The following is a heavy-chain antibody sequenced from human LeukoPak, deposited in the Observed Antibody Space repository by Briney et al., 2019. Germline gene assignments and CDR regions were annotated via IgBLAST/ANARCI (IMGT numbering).Heavy chain of an antibody. J-gene: IGHJ4*02. D-gene: IGHD4-23*01. CDR1: GVSISSYY. V-gene: IGHV4-59*01. Sequence: KPSETLSLTCTVSGVSISSYYWSWIRQPPGKGLEWIGYIYYSGSTNYNPSLKSRVTISVDTSKNQFSLKLSSVTAADTAVYYCARGKNSPHVPDYWGQGTLVTVSS. CDR3: ARGKNSPHVPDY. CDR2: IYYSGST.